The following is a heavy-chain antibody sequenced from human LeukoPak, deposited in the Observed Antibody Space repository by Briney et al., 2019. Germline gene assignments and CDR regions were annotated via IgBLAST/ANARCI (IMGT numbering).Heavy chain of an antibody. J-gene: IGHJ4*02. D-gene: IGHD5-18*01. Sequence: ASVKVSCKASGYTFTSYYMHWVRQAPGQGLEWMGIINPSGGSTSYAQKFQGRVTMTRDTSTSTVYMELSSLRSEDTAVYYCALVGYGWLTGSLQDYFDYWGQGTLVTVSS. CDR2: INPSGGST. CDR3: ALVGYGWLTGSLQDYFDY. CDR1: GYTFTSYY. V-gene: IGHV1-46*01.